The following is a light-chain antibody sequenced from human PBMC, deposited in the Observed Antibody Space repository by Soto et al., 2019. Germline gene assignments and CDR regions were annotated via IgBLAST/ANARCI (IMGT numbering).Light chain of an antibody. J-gene: IGLJ1*01. CDR1: SSNIGAGYD. CDR2: GNT. Sequence: QSALTQPPSVSGAPGQRVTISCTGSSSNIGAGYDVHWYQQLPGTAPKLLIYGNTNRPSGVPDRFSGSKSGTSASLAITGLQAEDEAEYYYQSYDNSLSGSYVFGTGTKLTVL. CDR3: QSYDNSLSGSYV. V-gene: IGLV1-40*01.